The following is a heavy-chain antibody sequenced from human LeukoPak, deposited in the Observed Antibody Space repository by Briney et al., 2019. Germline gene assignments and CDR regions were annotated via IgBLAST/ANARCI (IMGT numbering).Heavy chain of an antibody. CDR3: ARVYGYYDSSGHCFDP. Sequence: ASVKVSCKASGYTFTSYGISWVRQAPGQGLEWMGWISAYNGNTNYAQKLQGRVTMTTDTSTSTAYMELRSLRSDDTAVYYCARVYGYYDSSGHCFDPWGQGTLVTVSS. V-gene: IGHV1-18*01. CDR2: ISAYNGNT. J-gene: IGHJ5*02. D-gene: IGHD3-22*01. CDR1: GYTFTSYG.